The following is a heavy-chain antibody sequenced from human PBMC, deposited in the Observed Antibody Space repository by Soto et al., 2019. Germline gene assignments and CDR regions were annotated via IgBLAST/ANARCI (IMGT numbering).Heavy chain of an antibody. CDR1: GGSISSSSYY. CDR2: IYYSGST. Sequence: SETLSLTCTVSGGSISSSSYYWGWIRQPPGKGLEWIGSIYYSGSTYYNPSLKSRVTISVDTSKNQFSLKLSSVTAADTAVNYCARAPPPFWAQGTLVPVSS. J-gene: IGHJ4*02. V-gene: IGHV4-39*07. CDR3: ARAPPPF.